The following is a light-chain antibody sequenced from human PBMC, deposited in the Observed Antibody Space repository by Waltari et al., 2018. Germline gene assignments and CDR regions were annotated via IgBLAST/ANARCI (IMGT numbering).Light chain of an antibody. CDR2: DAS. V-gene: IGKV3-20*01. CDR3: QKYVNLPAT. J-gene: IGKJ1*01. Sequence: EIVLTQSPGTLSLSPGESATLSCRASQRVGKYLAWYQQKPGQAPRLLMDDASTRATGIPDRFSGSGSGTDFSLTISRLEPEDFAVYYCQKYVNLPATFGQGTKVEIK. CDR1: QRVGKY.